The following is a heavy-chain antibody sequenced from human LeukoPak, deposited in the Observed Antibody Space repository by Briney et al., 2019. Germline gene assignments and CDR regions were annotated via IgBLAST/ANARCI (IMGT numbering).Heavy chain of an antibody. CDR1: GFTFSDYA. D-gene: IGHD5-24*01. CDR2: SAHDEVGK. Sequence: PGGSLRLSCVGSGFTFSDYAIHWVRQAPGKGLEWVAVSAHDEVGKQFADSVKGRFTISRDNAKNSLYLQMNSLRAEDTAIYYCTRVGYIDEGIDYWGQGTLVTVSS. V-gene: IGHV3-30*03. J-gene: IGHJ4*02. CDR3: TRVGYIDEGIDY.